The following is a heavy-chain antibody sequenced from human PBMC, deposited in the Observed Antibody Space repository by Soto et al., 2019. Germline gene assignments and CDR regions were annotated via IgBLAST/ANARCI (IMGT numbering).Heavy chain of an antibody. V-gene: IGHV3-21*01. CDR3: ARGGITMIVVVPRN. Sequence: GGSLSLSCAVCGDSIGRYSMSWVRQAPGKGLEWVSSISSSSSYIYYADSVKGRFTISRDNAKNSLYLQMNSLRAEDTAVYYCARGGITMIVVVPRNWGQGTLVTVSS. J-gene: IGHJ4*02. CDR1: GDSIGRYS. D-gene: IGHD3-22*01. CDR2: ISSSSSYI.